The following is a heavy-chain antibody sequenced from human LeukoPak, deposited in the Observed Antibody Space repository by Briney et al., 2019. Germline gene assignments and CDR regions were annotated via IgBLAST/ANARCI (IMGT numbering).Heavy chain of an antibody. D-gene: IGHD2-15*01. CDR1: GYTLTELS. Sequence: ASVKVSCKVSGYTLTELSMHWVRQAPGKGLEWMGGFDPEDGETIYAQKFQSRVTMTEDTSTDTAYMELSSLRSEDTAVYYCATAPLKYCSGGSCADYFDYWGQGTLVTVSS. CDR2: FDPEDGET. J-gene: IGHJ4*02. CDR3: ATAPLKYCSGGSCADYFDY. V-gene: IGHV1-24*01.